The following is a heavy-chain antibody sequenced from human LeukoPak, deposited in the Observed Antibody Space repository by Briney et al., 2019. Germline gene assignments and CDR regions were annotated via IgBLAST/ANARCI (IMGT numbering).Heavy chain of an antibody. V-gene: IGHV5-51*01. CDR3: ARVRGTKKWFGELLKGYYFDY. J-gene: IGHJ4*02. CDR2: IYPGDSDT. Sequence: GESLKISCKGSGYSFTSYWIGWVCQMPGKGLEWMGIIYPGDSDTRYSPSFQGQVTISADKSISTAYLQWSSLKASDTAMYYCARVRGTKKWFGELLKGYYFDYWGQGTLVTVSS. CDR1: GYSFTSYW. D-gene: IGHD3-10*01.